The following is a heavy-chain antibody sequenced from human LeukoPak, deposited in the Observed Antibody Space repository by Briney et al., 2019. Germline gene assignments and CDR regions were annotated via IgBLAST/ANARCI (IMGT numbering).Heavy chain of an antibody. J-gene: IGHJ4*02. CDR3: ARSSADSSGPSYYFDY. CDR1: GGSISSSNW. Sequence: PSGTLSLTFAVSGGSISSSNWWSWVRQPPGKGLEWIGEIYHSGSTNYNPSLKSRVTISVDKSKNQFSLKLSSVTAADTAVYYCARSSADSSGPSYYFDYWGQGTLVTVSS. D-gene: IGHD3-22*01. CDR2: IYHSGST. V-gene: IGHV4-4*02.